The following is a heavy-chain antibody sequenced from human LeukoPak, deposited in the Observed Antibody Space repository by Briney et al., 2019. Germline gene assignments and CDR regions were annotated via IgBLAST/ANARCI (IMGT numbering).Heavy chain of an antibody. D-gene: IGHD6-13*01. CDR3: ARADSSSWYFDY. V-gene: IGHV4-59*01. CDR2: IYYSGST. CDR1: GGSISGYY. Sequence: SETLSLTCTVSGGSISGYYWSWIRQPPGKGLEWIGYIYYSGSTNYNPSLKSRVTISVDTSKNQFSLKLSSVTAADTAVYYCARADSSSWYFDYWGQGTLVTVS. J-gene: IGHJ4*02.